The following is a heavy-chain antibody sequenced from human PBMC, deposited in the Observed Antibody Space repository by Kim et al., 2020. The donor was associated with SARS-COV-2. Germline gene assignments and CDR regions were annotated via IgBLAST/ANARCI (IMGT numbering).Heavy chain of an antibody. CDR3: AETMARDGMDV. J-gene: IGHJ6*02. D-gene: IGHD3-10*01. CDR1: GGSISSSSYY. CDR2: IYYSGST. V-gene: IGHV4-39*07. Sequence: SETLSLTCTVSGGSISSSSYYWGWIRQPPGKGLEWIGSIYYSGSTYYNPSLKSRVTISVDTSKNQFSLKLSSVTAADTAVYYCAETMARDGMDVWGQGTTVTVSS.